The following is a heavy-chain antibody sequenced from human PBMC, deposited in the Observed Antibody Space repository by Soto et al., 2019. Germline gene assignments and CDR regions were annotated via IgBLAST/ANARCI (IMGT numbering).Heavy chain of an antibody. CDR1: GFTFSSYG. CDR3: AKGIEWELLGRPQFDY. D-gene: IGHD1-26*01. J-gene: IGHJ4*02. CDR2: ISYDGSNK. V-gene: IGHV3-30*18. Sequence: GGSLRLSCAASGFTFSSYGMHWVRQAPGKGLEWVAVISYDGSNKYYADSVKGRFTISRDNSKNTLYLQMNSLRAEDTAVYYCAKGIEWELLGRPQFDYWGQGTLVTVPQ.